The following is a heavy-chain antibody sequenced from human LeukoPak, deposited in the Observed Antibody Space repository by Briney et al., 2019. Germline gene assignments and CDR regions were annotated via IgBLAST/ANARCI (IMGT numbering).Heavy chain of an antibody. V-gene: IGHV4-4*07. CDR3: ARVPAARLSLYFDY. J-gene: IGHJ4*02. D-gene: IGHD6-6*01. Sequence: SETLSLTCTVSGGSISSYYWSWIRQPAGKGLEWIGRIYTSGSTNYNPSLKSRVTMSVDTSKNQFSLKLSSVTAADTAVYYCARVPAARLSLYFDYWGQGTLVTVSS. CDR2: IYTSGST. CDR1: GGSISSYY.